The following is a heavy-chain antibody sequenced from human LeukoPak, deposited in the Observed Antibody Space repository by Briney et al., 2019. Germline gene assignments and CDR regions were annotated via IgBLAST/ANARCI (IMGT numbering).Heavy chain of an antibody. Sequence: GGSLRLSCAASGFTFDDYGMSWVRHAPGKGLEWVSGINWNGGSTYYADSVKGRFTISRDNAKNSLYLQMNSLRAEDTALYYCARLFVGAKWAYYFDYWGQGTLVTASS. V-gene: IGHV3-20*04. J-gene: IGHJ4*02. CDR2: INWNGGST. CDR1: GFTFDDYG. CDR3: ARLFVGAKWAYYFDY. D-gene: IGHD1-26*01.